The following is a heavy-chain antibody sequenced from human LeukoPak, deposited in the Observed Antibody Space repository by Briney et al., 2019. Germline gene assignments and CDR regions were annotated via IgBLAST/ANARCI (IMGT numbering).Heavy chain of an antibody. CDR1: GGSISSGSYY. CDR2: IYNSDST. J-gene: IGHJ5*02. D-gene: IGHD6-19*01. V-gene: IGHV4-61*02. CDR3: ARGIAVAGTHWFDP. Sequence: SQTLSLTCTVSGGSISSGSYYWSWIRQPAGKGLEWIGRIYNSDSTNYNPSLKSRVTISVDTSKNQFSLKLSSVTAADPAVYYCARGIAVAGTHWFDPWGQGTLVTVSS.